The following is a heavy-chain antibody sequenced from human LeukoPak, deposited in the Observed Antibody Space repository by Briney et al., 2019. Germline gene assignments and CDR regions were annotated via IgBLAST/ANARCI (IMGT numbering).Heavy chain of an antibody. D-gene: IGHD7-27*01. CDR1: GGSISSSNW. Sequence: SETLSLTCAVSGGSISSSNWWSWVRQPPGTGLEWIGEIYHSGSTNYNPSLKSRVTISVVKSKNQFSLKLSSVTAADTAVYYCARGGAGDVVAFDIWGQGTMVTVSS. V-gene: IGHV4-4*02. CDR3: ARGGAGDVVAFDI. J-gene: IGHJ3*02. CDR2: IYHSGST.